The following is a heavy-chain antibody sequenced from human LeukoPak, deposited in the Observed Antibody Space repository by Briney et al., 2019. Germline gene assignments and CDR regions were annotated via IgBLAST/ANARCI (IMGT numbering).Heavy chain of an antibody. V-gene: IGHV4-34*01. J-gene: IGHJ4*02. CDR2: INHSGST. CDR1: GGSFSGYY. D-gene: IGHD6-13*01. CDR3: ARRPGYSSSWYVDY. Sequence: SETLSLTCAVYGGSFSGYYWSWIRQPPGKGLEWIGEINHSGSTNYNPSLKSRVTISVDTSKNQFSLKLSSVIAADTAVYYCARRPGYSSSWYVDYWGQGTLVTVSS.